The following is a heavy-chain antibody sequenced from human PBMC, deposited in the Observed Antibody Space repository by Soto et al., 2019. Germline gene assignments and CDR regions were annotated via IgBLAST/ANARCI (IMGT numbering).Heavy chain of an antibody. D-gene: IGHD6-19*01. CDR1: GGSISSSSYY. V-gene: IGHV4-39*01. Sequence: QLQLQESGPGLVKPSETLSLTCTVSGGSISSSSYYWGWIRQPPGKGLEWIGSIYYSGSTYYNPSLKSRVTISVDTSKNQFSLKLSSVTAADTAVYYCARQRGSGWYDAGGGLDYWGQGTLVTVPS. CDR3: ARQRGSGWYDAGGGLDY. J-gene: IGHJ4*02. CDR2: IYYSGST.